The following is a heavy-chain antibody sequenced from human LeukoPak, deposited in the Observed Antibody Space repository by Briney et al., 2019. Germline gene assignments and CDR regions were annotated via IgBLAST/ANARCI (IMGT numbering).Heavy chain of an antibody. V-gene: IGHV3-7*01. CDR1: GLTFSSYW. Sequence: PGGSLRLSCAASGLTFSSYWMSWLRQAPGKGLEWVANIKQDGSEKHYVDSVTGRFTISRDNTKNSLYLQMNSLRADDTAVYYCARDLAGPPQEAFDIWGQGTMVTVSS. J-gene: IGHJ3*02. CDR3: ARDLAGPPQEAFDI. CDR2: IKQDGSEK.